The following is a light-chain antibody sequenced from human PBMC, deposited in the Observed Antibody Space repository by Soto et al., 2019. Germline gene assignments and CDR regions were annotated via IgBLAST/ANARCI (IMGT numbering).Light chain of an antibody. J-gene: IGLJ2*01. CDR1: SSDVGAYYF. CDR3: ASKAGSSRHVV. Sequence: QSALTQPVSVSGSPGQSITISCTGSSSDVGAYYFVSWYQHRPGKAPKLILYEVTTRPSGVPDRFSASKSGNTASLTISGLQAEDEADYYCASKAGSSRHVVFGGGTKLTVL. V-gene: IGLV2-14*01. CDR2: EVT.